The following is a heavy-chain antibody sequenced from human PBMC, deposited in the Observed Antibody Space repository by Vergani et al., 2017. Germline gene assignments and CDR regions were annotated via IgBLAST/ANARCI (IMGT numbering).Heavy chain of an antibody. Sequence: QVQLQESGPGLVKPSQTLSLTCTVSGGSISSGSYYWSWIRQPAGKGLEWIGRIYTSGSTNYNPSLKSRVTISVDTSKNQFSLKLSSVTAADTAVYYCARVNTYYYMDVWGKGTTVTVSS. V-gene: IGHV4-61*02. CDR3: ARVNTYYYMDV. D-gene: IGHD1/OR15-1a*01. CDR2: IYTSGST. CDR1: GGSISSGSYY. J-gene: IGHJ6*03.